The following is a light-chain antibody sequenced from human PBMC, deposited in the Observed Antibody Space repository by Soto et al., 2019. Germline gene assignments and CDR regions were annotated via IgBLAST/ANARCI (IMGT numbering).Light chain of an antibody. V-gene: IGLV2-11*01. CDR3: CSFAGSHTSPA. CDR2: DVS. CDR1: GGDVGGYNF. J-gene: IGLJ1*01. Sequence: QSVLTQPRSVSGSPGQSVTISCTGTGGDVGGYNFVSWYQLHPGQAPKLMIFDVSKRPSGVPDRFSGSRSGNTASLTISGLQADDEADYYCCSFAGSHTSPAFGGGTKVTVL.